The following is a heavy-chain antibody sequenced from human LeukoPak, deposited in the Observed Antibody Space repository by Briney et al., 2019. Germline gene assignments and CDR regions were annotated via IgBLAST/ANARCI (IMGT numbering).Heavy chain of an antibody. Sequence: SETLSLTCTVSGGSISSYYWSWIRQPAGKGLEWIGRIYTSGSTNYNPSLKSRVTISVDKSKNQFSLKLSSVTAADTAVYYCARDSYSSGRSPGDFDYWGQGTLVTVSS. V-gene: IGHV4-4*07. J-gene: IGHJ4*02. CDR1: GGSISSYY. D-gene: IGHD6-19*01. CDR2: IYTSGST. CDR3: ARDSYSSGRSPGDFDY.